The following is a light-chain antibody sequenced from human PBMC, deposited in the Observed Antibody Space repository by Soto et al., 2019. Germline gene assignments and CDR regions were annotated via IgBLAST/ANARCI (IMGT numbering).Light chain of an antibody. J-gene: IGKJ1*01. CDR1: QSVNDNY. CDR2: GAS. V-gene: IGKV3-20*01. Sequence: IVLTQSPGTLSLSPRERATLSCRASQSVNDNYLAWYQHKPGQAPRLLIYGASSRAPGIPDRFSGSGSGTVFTLTISRLEAEDFAIYYCQQYAASPRTFGQGTQVEVK. CDR3: QQYAASPRT.